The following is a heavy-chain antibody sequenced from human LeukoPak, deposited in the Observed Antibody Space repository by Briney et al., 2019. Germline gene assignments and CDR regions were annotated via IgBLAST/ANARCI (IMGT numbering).Heavy chain of an antibody. Sequence: PGGSLRLSCAASGFTFSSYSMNWVRQAPGKGLEWVSSISSSSSYIYYADSVQGRFTISRDNAKNSLYLQMNSLRAEDTAVYYCARDQGSYLDYWGQGTLVTVSS. V-gene: IGHV3-21*01. CDR2: ISSSSSYI. J-gene: IGHJ4*02. CDR3: ARDQGSYLDY. CDR1: GFTFSSYS.